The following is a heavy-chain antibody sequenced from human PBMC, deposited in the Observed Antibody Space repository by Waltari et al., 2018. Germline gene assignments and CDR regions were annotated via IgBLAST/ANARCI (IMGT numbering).Heavy chain of an antibody. D-gene: IGHD6-13*01. CDR3: ARARIAAAGTRSNWFDP. V-gene: IGHV4-34*01. CDR2: INHSGST. CDR1: GGSFSGYY. J-gene: IGHJ5*02. Sequence: QVQLQQWGAGLLKPSETLSLTCAVYGGSFSGYYWSWIRQPPGKGLEWIGEINHSGSTNYNPPLKSRVTISVDTSKNQFSLKLSAVTAADTAVYYCARARIAAAGTRSNWFDPWGQGTLVTVSS.